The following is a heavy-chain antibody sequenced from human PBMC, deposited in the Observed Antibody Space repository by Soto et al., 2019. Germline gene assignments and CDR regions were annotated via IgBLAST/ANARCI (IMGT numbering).Heavy chain of an antibody. CDR2: ISSSSSYI. J-gene: IGHJ4*02. CDR3: AREPSYYCSSTSCYTELDY. CDR1: GFTFNSYS. V-gene: IGHV3-21*01. Sequence: GSLRLSCAASGFTFNSYSMNWVRQAPGKGLEWVSSISSSSSYIYYADSVKGRFTISRDNAKNSLYLQMNSLRAEDTAVYYRAREPSYYCSSTSCYTELDYWGQGTLVTVSS. D-gene: IGHD2-2*02.